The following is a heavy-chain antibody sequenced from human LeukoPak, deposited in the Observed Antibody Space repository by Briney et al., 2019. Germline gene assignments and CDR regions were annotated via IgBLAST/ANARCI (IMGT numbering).Heavy chain of an antibody. CDR2: VSFDGSKK. J-gene: IGHJ4*02. CDR1: GFTFNNYG. V-gene: IGHV3-30*18. CDR3: AKELRGYSYGEH. Sequence: GGSLRLSCAASGFTFNNYGMHWFRQAPGKGLEWVAVVSFDGSKKFYGDSVKGRFTISRDSSKDTPSLQMNSLRAEDTAVYYCAKELRGYSYGEHWGQGTLVTVSS. D-gene: IGHD5-18*01.